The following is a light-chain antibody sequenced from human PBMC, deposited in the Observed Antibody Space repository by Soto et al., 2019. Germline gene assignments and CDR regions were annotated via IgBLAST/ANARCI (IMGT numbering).Light chain of an antibody. J-gene: IGKJ2*01. V-gene: IGKV3-15*01. Sequence: EILMTQSPGTLSVSPGERATLSCRASQSVSSNLAWYQQKPGQAPRLLIYGASTRATGIPARFSGSGSGTEFTLTISSLQSEDFAVYYCQQYNNWPRVLGLGTKLEIK. CDR2: GAS. CDR3: QQYNNWPRV. CDR1: QSVSSN.